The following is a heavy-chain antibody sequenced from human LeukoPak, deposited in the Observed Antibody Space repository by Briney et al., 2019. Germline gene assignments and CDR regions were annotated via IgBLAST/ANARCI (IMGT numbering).Heavy chain of an antibody. CDR1: GFTFSSYA. D-gene: IGHD2-2*02. CDR3: AKARYISHLYYFDY. CDR2: ISGSDGST. Sequence: GGSLRLSCAASGFTFSSYAMSWVRQAPGKGLEWVSAISGSDGSTYYADSVKGRFTISRDNSKNTLYLQMNSLRAEDTAVYYCAKARYISHLYYFDYWGQGTLVTVSS. J-gene: IGHJ4*02. V-gene: IGHV3-23*01.